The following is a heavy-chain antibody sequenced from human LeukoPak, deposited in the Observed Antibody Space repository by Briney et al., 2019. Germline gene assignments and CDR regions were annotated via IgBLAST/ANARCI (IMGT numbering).Heavy chain of an antibody. CDR2: ISSSGSTI. V-gene: IGHV3-11*01. CDR3: ARVGVGDGYNSALSYFDY. CDR1: GFTFSVYY. D-gene: IGHD5-24*01. J-gene: IGHJ4*02. Sequence: PGGSLRLSCAASGFTFSVYYMSWIRQAPGKGLEWVSYISSSGSTIYYADSVKGRFTISRDNAKNSLYLQMNSLRAEDTAVYYCARVGVGDGYNSALSYFDYWGQGTLVTVSS.